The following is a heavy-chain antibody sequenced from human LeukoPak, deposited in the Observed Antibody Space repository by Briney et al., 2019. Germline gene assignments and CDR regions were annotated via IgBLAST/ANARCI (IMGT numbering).Heavy chain of an antibody. CDR1: GGTFSSYA. V-gene: IGHV1-69*01. Sequence: GSSVEVSCKASGGTFSSYAISWVRQAPGQGLEWMGGIIPIFGTANYAQKFQGRVTITADESTSTAYMELSSLRSEDTAVYYCARRVWAGGGPQANWGQGTLVTVSS. CDR3: ARRVWAGGGPQAN. J-gene: IGHJ4*02. CDR2: IIPIFGTA. D-gene: IGHD3-16*01.